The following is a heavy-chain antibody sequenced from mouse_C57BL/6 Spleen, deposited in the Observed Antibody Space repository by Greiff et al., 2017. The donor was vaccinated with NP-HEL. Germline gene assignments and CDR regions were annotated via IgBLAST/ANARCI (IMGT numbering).Heavy chain of an antibody. J-gene: IGHJ4*01. CDR3: ARSGAAQVAYYAMDY. CDR2: IYPGDGDT. D-gene: IGHD3-2*02. Sequence: VQLQQSGAELVKPGASVKISCKASGYAFSSYWMNWVKQRPGKGLEWIGQIYPGDGDTNYNGKFKGKATLTADKSSSTAYMQLSSLTSEDSAVYFCARSGAAQVAYYAMDYWGQGTSVTVSS. V-gene: IGHV1-80*01. CDR1: GYAFSSYW.